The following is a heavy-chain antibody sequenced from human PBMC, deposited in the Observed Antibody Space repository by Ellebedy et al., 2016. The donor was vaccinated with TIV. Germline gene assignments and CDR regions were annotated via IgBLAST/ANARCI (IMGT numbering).Heavy chain of an antibody. Sequence: PGGSLRLSCAASGFTFSNYGMHWVRQAPGKGLEWVSVISYDGSNKYYADSVKGRFTISRDNSKNTLYVQMNSLRAEDTAVYYCAKVADYYHDSSDFPDNWGQGTLVTVSS. D-gene: IGHD3-22*01. CDR1: GFTFSNYG. CDR3: AKVADYYHDSSDFPDN. CDR2: ISYDGSNK. V-gene: IGHV3-30*18. J-gene: IGHJ4*02.